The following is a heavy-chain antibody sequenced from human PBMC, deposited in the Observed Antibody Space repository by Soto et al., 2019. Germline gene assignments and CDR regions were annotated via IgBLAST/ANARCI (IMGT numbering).Heavy chain of an antibody. CDR3: ARGLAAGDY. D-gene: IGHD6-13*01. V-gene: IGHV1-46*01. CDR2: INPSGGST. J-gene: IGHJ4*02. Sequence: QVQLVQSGAEVKNPGASVKVSCKASGYTFTNYYIHWVRQAPGQGLEWMAIINPSGGSTNYAQKFQGRVTRARDTCTSTVYMDLSSLRSEDTAIYYCARGLAAGDYWGQGTLVTVSS. CDR1: GYTFTNYY.